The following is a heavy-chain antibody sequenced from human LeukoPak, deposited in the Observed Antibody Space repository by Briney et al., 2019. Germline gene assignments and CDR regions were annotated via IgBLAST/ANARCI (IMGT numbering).Heavy chain of an antibody. CDR3: ARGRPRTYQLLKGGAFDI. J-gene: IGHJ3*02. CDR2: INPNSGGT. D-gene: IGHD2-2*01. Sequence: ASVKVSCKASGYTFTGYYMHWVRQAPGQGLEWMGWINPNSGGTNYAQKFQGRVTMTRDTSISTAYMELSRLRSDDTAVYYCARGRPRTYQLLKGGAFDIWGQGTMVTVSS. CDR1: GYTFTGYY. V-gene: IGHV1-2*02.